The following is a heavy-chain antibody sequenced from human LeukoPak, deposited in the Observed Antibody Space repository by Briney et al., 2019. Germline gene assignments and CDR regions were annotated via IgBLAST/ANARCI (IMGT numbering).Heavy chain of an antibody. CDR3: APNEGYSSGWYGVGVGY. D-gene: IGHD6-19*01. J-gene: IGHJ4*02. CDR2: IYYSGST. Sequence: SETLSLTCTVSGGSISSSSYYWGWIRQPPGKGLEWIGSIYYSGSTYYNPSLKSRVTISVDTPKNPFSLKQRPVTAADTAVYYCAPNEGYSSGWYGVGVGYWGQGTLVTVSS. CDR1: GGSISSSSYY. V-gene: IGHV4-39*01.